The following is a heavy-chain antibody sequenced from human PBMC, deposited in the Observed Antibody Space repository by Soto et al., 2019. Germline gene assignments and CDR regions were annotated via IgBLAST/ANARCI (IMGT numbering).Heavy chain of an antibody. J-gene: IGHJ6*02. CDR2: ISRISGSST. CDR1: GFTFTNYA. D-gene: IGHD2-2*01. Sequence: GGSLRLSCAASGFTFTNYAMSWVRQAPGKGLEWVSLISRISGSSTHYADSVKGRFTISRDNSKNTLYLQMNSLRAEDTAAYFCARGEVVGPPAIGAPMDVWGQGTTVTVSS. V-gene: IGHV3-23*01. CDR3: ARGEVVGPPAIGAPMDV.